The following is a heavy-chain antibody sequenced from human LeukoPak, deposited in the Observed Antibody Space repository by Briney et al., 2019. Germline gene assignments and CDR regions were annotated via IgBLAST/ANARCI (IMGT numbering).Heavy chain of an antibody. J-gene: IGHJ3*02. D-gene: IGHD2-8*01. CDR2: VYNSGST. V-gene: IGHV4-59*08. CDR1: GVSISRHL. CDR3: ATNAGPDLLNVIDI. Sequence: SETLSLTCVVSGVSISRHLWSWIRQPPGKGPQWIGFVYNSGSTDYNPSLKGRVTISADTSKNQFSLRLSSVTASDTAVYYCATNAGPDLLNVIDIWGLGTMVTVSS.